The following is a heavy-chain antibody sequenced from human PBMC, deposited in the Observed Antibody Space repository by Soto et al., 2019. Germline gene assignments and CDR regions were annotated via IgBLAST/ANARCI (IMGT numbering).Heavy chain of an antibody. J-gene: IGHJ4*02. CDR1: GGSISSGDYY. V-gene: IGHV4-30-4*01. Sequence: SETLSLTCTVSGGSISSGDYYWSWIRQPPGKGLEWIGYIYYSGSTYYNPSLKSRVTISVDTSKNQFSLKLSSVTAADTAVYYCARVGGFGATTIDYWGQGTLVT. D-gene: IGHD3-10*01. CDR2: IYYSGST. CDR3: ARVGGFGATTIDY.